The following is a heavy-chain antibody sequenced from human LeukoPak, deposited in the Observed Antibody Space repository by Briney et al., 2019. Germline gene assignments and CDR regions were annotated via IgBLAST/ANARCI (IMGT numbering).Heavy chain of an antibody. CDR1: GFTFSSYA. V-gene: IGHV3-30-3*01. J-gene: IGHJ4*02. D-gene: IGHD3-22*01. CDR3: ARGLRTMIVVVPGFDY. Sequence: SCAASGFTFSSYAMHWVRQAPGKGLEWVAVISYDGSNKYYADSVKGRFTISRDNSKNTLYLQMNSLRAEDTAVYYCARGLRTMIVVVPGFDYWGQGTLVTVSS. CDR2: ISYDGSNK.